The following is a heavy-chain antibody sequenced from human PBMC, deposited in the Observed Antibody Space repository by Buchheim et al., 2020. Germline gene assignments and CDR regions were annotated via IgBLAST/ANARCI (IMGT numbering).Heavy chain of an antibody. V-gene: IGHV1-46*03. D-gene: IGHD4-17*01. CDR1: GYTFTSYY. J-gene: IGHJ4*02. Sequence: QVQLVQSGAEVKKPGASVKASCKASGYTFTSYYMHWVRQAPGQGLEWMGIINPSGGSTSYAQKFQGRATMTRDTSTSTVYMELSSLRSEDTAVYYCARDGSPGDYGDLYFDYWGQGTL. CDR2: INPSGGST. CDR3: ARDGSPGDYGDLYFDY.